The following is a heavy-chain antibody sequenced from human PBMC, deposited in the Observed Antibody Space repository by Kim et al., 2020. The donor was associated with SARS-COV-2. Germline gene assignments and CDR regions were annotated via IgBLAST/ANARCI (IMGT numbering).Heavy chain of an antibody. Sequence: GGSLRLSCAASGFTFSSYAMSWVRQAPGKGLEWVSAISGSGGSTYYADSVKGRFTISRDNSKNTLYLQMNSLRAEYTAVYYCAKGIAAAGSKINWFDPWGQGTLVTVSS. J-gene: IGHJ5*02. CDR3: AKGIAAAGSKINWFDP. D-gene: IGHD6-13*01. V-gene: IGHV3-23*01. CDR1: GFTFSSYA. CDR2: ISGSGGST.